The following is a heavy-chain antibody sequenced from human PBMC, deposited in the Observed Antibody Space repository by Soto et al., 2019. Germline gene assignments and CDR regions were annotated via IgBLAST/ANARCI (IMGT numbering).Heavy chain of an antibody. J-gene: IGHJ5*02. CDR3: ARAGRLLNWFDP. CDR2: IYYSGST. Sequence: KASETLSLTCTVSGGSISSGGYYWSWIRQHPGKGLEWIGYIYYSGSTYYNPSLKSRVTISVDTSKNQFSLKLSSVTAADTAVYYCARAGRLLNWFDPWGQGTLVTVSS. V-gene: IGHV4-31*03. CDR1: GGSISSGGYY. D-gene: IGHD5-12*01.